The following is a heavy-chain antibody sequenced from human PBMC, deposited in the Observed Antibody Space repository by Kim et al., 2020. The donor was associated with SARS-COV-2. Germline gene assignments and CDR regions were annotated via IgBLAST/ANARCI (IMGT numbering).Heavy chain of an antibody. Sequence: KGRFTISRDNSKNTLYLQMSRLRAEDTAVYYCVKDPITMVRGVRAHYFDYWGQGTLVTVSS. J-gene: IGHJ4*02. D-gene: IGHD3-10*01. V-gene: IGHV3-64D*06. CDR3: VKDPITMVRGVRAHYFDY.